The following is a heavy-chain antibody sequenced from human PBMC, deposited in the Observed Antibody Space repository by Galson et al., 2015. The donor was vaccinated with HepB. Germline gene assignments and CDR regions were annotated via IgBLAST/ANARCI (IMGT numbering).Heavy chain of an antibody. V-gene: IGHV3-66*01. CDR2: IYSENNT. CDR3: ASPLRHYDSSGHWSTRH. CDR1: GFTVSSNY. Sequence: SLRLSCAASGFTVSSNYMTWVRQAPGKGLEWVSVIYSENNTYYADSVKDRFTISRDIAKNTLYLQMNSPTAEDTAVYYCASPLRHYDSSGHWSTRHRGQGTLVTVSS. D-gene: IGHD3-22*01. J-gene: IGHJ1*01.